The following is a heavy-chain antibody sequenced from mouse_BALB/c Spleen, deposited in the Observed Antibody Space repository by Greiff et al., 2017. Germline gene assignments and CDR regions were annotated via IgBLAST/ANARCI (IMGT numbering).Heavy chain of an antibody. V-gene: IGHV5-9*03. J-gene: IGHJ4*01. D-gene: IGHD2-1*01. CDR1: GFTFSSYT. Sequence: EVMLVESGGGLVKPGGSLKLSCAASGFTFSSYTMSWVRQTPEKRLEWVATISSGGGNTYYPDSVKGRFTISRDNAKNNLYLQMSSLRSEDMALYYCAREGNGNWAMDYWGQGTSVTVSS. CDR2: ISSGGGNT. CDR3: AREGNGNWAMDY.